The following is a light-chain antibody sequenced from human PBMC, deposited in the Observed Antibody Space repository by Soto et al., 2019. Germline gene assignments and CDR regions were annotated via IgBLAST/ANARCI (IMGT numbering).Light chain of an antibody. CDR3: SSYTSTTTLIVV. Sequence: QSALTQPASVSGSPGQSITISCTGDVTYYDYVSWYQHHPGKAPKLLIYDVTNRPSGVSDRFSGSKSGNTASLTISGLQAEDEADYYCSSYTSTTTLIVVFGGGTQLTVL. CDR1: DVTYYDY. J-gene: IGLJ2*01. CDR2: DVT. V-gene: IGLV2-14*03.